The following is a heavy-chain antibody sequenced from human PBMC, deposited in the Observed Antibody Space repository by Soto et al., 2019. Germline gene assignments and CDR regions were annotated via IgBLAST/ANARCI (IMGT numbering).Heavy chain of an antibody. Sequence: GGSLRLSCAASGFTFSSYAMSWVRQAPGKGLEWVSAISGSGDATYYADSVKGRFSIFRDNSKNTLYLQMNSLKADDTAVFYCATPKGLEVTGTDYWGQGTLVTVSS. D-gene: IGHD6-19*01. CDR1: GFTFSSYA. CDR2: ISGSGDAT. V-gene: IGHV3-23*01. J-gene: IGHJ4*02. CDR3: ATPKGLEVTGTDY.